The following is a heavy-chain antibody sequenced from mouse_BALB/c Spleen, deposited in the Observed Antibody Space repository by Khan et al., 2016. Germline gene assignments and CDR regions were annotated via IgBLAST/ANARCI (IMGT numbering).Heavy chain of an antibody. V-gene: IGHV1-9*01. CDR1: GYTFSGYW. CDR3: AGGAY. Sequence: QVQLQQPGAELMKPGASVKISCKATGYTFSGYWIEWVKERPGQGLEWIGEIQPGSGSTKYDEKFKGKATFTAVTSANTAYLQLSSLTSEDTAVFYCAGGAYWGQGTLVTVSA. CDR2: IQPGSGST. J-gene: IGHJ3*01.